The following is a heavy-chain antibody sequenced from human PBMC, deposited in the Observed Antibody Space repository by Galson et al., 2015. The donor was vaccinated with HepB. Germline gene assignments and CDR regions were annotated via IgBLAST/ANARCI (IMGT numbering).Heavy chain of an antibody. Sequence: SLRLSCAASGIAFSRSDMHWVRQAPGRGLGWVAIISYDGGKKYYAKSVQGRFTISRDNSKSTLFLLMNNMRSEDTAMYYCTRAVREPDSGYFDSWGQGALVTVSS. J-gene: IGHJ4*02. V-gene: IGHV3-30-3*01. CDR3: TRAVREPDSGYFDS. CDR1: GIAFSRSD. D-gene: IGHD1-14*01. CDR2: ISYDGGKK.